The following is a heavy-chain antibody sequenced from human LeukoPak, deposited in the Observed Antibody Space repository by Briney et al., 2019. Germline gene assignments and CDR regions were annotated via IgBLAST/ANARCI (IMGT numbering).Heavy chain of an antibody. V-gene: IGHV4-59*12. D-gene: IGHD3-10*01. CDR2: IYYSGTT. CDR3: ARGYYGSGSYGLGY. J-gene: IGHJ4*02. CDR1: GDSITTYF. Sequence: SETLSLTCTVSGDSITTYFWSWIRQPPGKGLEWIGYIYYSGTTNYNPSLKSRVTISVDTSKNQFSLKLSSVTAADTAVYYCARGYYGSGSYGLGYWGQGTLVTVSS.